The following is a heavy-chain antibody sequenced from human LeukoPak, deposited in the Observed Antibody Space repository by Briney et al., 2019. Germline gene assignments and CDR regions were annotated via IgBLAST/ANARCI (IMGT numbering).Heavy chain of an antibody. Sequence: GGSLRLSCTASGFIFSSNGMNWVRQAPGKGLEWISHISSSGNTAYYADSVKGRFTISRDDAKSSLYLQMNSLRAEDTAVYYCARRNAMDVWGQGTTVIVFS. V-gene: IGHV3-48*04. CDR2: ISSSGNTA. CDR3: ARRNAMDV. CDR1: GFIFSSNG. J-gene: IGHJ6*02.